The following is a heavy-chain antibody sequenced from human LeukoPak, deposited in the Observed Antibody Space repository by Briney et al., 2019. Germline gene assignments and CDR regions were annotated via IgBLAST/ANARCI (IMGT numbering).Heavy chain of an antibody. CDR1: GFTVGSNY. V-gene: IGHV3-53*01. J-gene: IGHJ4*02. CDR3: ARVNRDDFWSGYYMSFDY. Sequence: GGSLRLSCAASGFTVGSNYMSWVRQAPGKGLEWVSVIYSGGSTYYADSVKGRFTISRDNSKNTLYLQMNSLRAEDTAVYYCARVNRDDFWSGYYMSFDYWGQGTLVTVSS. D-gene: IGHD3-3*01. CDR2: IYSGGST.